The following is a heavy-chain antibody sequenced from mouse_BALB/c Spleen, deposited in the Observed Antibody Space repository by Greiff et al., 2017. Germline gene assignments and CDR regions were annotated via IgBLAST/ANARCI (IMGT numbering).Heavy chain of an antibody. CDR1: GFTFTDYY. J-gene: IGHJ2*01. V-gene: IGHV7-3*02. D-gene: IGHD2-1*01. CDR2: IRNKANGYTT. CDR3: ARDMDGNYGADY. Sequence: EVQLMESGGGLVQPGGSLRLSCATSGFTFTDYYMSWVRQPPGKALEWLGFIRNKANGYTTEYSASVKGRFTISRDNSQSILYLQMNTLRAEDSATYYCARDMDGNYGADYWGQGTTLTVSS.